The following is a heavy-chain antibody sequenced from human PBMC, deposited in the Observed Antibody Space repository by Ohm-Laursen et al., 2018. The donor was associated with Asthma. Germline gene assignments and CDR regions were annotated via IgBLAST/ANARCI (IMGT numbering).Heavy chain of an antibody. V-gene: IGHV3-23*01. D-gene: IGHD2-21*02. J-gene: IGHJ5*02. CDR2: ISGSGGST. CDR3: AIGEDDIGDSGWFEH. Sequence: GSLRLSCSASGFTFSSYAMSWVRQAPGKGLEWVSAISGSGGSTYYADSVKGRFTISRDNSKNTLYLQMNSLRAEDTALYYCAIGEDDIGDSGWFEHWGQGTLVTVSS. CDR1: GFTFSSYA.